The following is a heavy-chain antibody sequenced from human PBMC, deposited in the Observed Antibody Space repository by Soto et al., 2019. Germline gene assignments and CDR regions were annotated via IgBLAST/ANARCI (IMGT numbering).Heavy chain of an antibody. V-gene: IGHV4-31*03. J-gene: IGHJ4*02. Sequence: SETLSLTCTVSGGSISSGGYYWSWIRQHPGKGLEWIGYIYYSGSTNYNPSLKSRVTISVDTSKNQFSLKLSSVTDVDTAVYYCARGRMTVVITPYYFDCWGQGTLVTVSS. D-gene: IGHD3-22*01. CDR1: GGSISSGGYY. CDR3: ARGRMTVVITPYYFDC. CDR2: IYYSGST.